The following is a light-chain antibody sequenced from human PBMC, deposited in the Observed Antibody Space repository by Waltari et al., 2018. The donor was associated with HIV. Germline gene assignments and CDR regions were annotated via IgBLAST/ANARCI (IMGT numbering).Light chain of an antibody. Sequence: PGESATLSCRASQSVTSSYVAWYQQKPGQAPKFLMYDGSTRATGIPDRFSGSGSGTDYTLTISKVEPEDFAVYYCQQYGDSWTFGQGTKVEIK. CDR2: DGS. J-gene: IGKJ1*01. V-gene: IGKV3-20*01. CDR3: QQYGDSWT. CDR1: QSVTSSY.